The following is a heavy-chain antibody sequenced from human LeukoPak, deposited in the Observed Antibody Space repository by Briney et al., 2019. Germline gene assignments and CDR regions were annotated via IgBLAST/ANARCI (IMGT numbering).Heavy chain of an antibody. V-gene: IGHV4-30-4*01. CDR3: ARTRNYGHHYYYYGMDA. Sequence: SETLSLTCTVSGGSISSGDYYWSWIRQPPGKGLEWIGYIYYSGSTYYNPSLKSRVTISVDTSKNQFSLKLSSVTAADTAVYYCARTRNYGHHYYYYGMDAWGQGTTVTVSS. CDR1: GGSISSGDYY. D-gene: IGHD1-7*01. CDR2: IYYSGST. J-gene: IGHJ6*02.